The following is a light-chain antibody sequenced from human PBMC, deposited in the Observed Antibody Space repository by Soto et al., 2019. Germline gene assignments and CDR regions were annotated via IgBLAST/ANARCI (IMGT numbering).Light chain of an antibody. Sequence: EIGMTQSPATLSVSPGERATLSCRASQSVGSNLAWYQQKPGQAPRLLIYDASTRATGIPARFSGSGYGTEFTLTINSLQSEDFAVYYCQQNHDWPLTFGGGTKVDIK. CDR1: QSVGSN. CDR2: DAS. J-gene: IGKJ4*01. V-gene: IGKV3-15*01. CDR3: QQNHDWPLT.